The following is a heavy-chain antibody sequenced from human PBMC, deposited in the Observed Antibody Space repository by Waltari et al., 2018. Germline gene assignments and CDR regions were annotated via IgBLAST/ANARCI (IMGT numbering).Heavy chain of an antibody. CDR1: GFSFRHYP. D-gene: IGHD4-17*01. V-gene: IGHV3-23*01. CDR3: AKADFGDPFWYFDL. CDR2: MTADGRSR. J-gene: IGHJ2*01. Sequence: EVQLLESGGGLVQPGGSLRLSCAASGFSFRHYPRAWVRQAPGKGLEWVSTMTADGRSRNYADSVKGRFTISRDNSQNTLDLQMNTLRAEDTAVYFCAKADFGDPFWYFDLWGRGTLVTVSA.